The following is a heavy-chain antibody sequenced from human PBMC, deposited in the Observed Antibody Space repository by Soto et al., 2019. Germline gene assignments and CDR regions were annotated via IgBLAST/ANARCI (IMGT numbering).Heavy chain of an antibody. V-gene: IGHV4-39*01. D-gene: IGHD3-10*02. CDR2: VYYTETT. CDR1: GGSINSSDHS. Sequence: SETLSLTCSLSGGSINSSDHSWGWIRQTPGKGLEWIGSVYYTETTYYNPPLKSPVTISVETSRNTFSLKVNSVTAADTGIYYCARQRVLSTNMFITSFDPWGQGTLVTVSS. J-gene: IGHJ5*02. CDR3: ARQRVLSTNMFITSFDP.